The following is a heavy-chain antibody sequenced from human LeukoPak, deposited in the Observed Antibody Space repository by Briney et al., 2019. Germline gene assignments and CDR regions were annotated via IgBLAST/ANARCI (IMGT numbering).Heavy chain of an antibody. CDR3: TLLAVASDFDY. D-gene: IGHD6-19*01. CDR2: IIGGGRNT. Sequence: PGGSLRLSCIASGFTFNSYAMTWVRQAPGKGLEWVSSIIGGGRNTYHADSVKGRFSISRDNAKSSLCLQMNSLRVEDTAVYYCTLLAVASDFDYWGQGALVTVSS. J-gene: IGHJ4*02. CDR1: GFTFNSYA. V-gene: IGHV3-48*03.